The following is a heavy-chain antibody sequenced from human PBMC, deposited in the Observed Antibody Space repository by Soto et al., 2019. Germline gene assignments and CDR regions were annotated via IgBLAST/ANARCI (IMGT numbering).Heavy chain of an antibody. D-gene: IGHD6-13*01. J-gene: IGHJ4*02. CDR3: TKHSKLAENGIEY. Sequence: WGSXRLSCSSSGFTFSNACIIWFRQAPGKGLEWVGRIKSNTDGGTADYAAPVKGRFTISRDDSKNTLYLQMNRLKNEDTAVYYCTKHSKLAENGIEYWGQGTLVNVSS. CDR1: GFTFSNAC. CDR2: IKSNTDGGTA. V-gene: IGHV3-15*01.